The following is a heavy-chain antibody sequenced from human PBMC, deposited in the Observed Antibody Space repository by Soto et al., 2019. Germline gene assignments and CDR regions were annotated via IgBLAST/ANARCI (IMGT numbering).Heavy chain of an antibody. CDR3: AKDLYYYDSSGYYSGFD. CDR2: ISGSGGST. J-gene: IGHJ4*02. CDR1: GFTFSSYA. Sequence: PGGSLRLSCAASGFTFSSYAMSWVRQAPGKGLEWVSAISGSGGSTYYADSVKGRFTISRDNSKNTLYLQMNSLRAEDTAVYYCAKDLYYYDSSGYYSGFDWGQGTLVTVSS. V-gene: IGHV3-23*01. D-gene: IGHD3-22*01.